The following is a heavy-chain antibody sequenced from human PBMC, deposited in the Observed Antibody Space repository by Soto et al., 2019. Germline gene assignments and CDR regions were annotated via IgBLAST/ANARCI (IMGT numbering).Heavy chain of an antibody. V-gene: IGHV1-18*01. D-gene: IGHD3-3*01. CDR3: ARDPGVDTYYYYGMDV. Sequence: QVQLVQSGAEVKKPGASVKVSCKASGYTFTSYGISWVRQAPGQGLEWMGWTSAYNGNTNYAQKLQGRVTMTTDTSASTAYMELRSLRSDDTAVYYCARDPGVDTYYYYGMDVWGQGTTVTVSS. J-gene: IGHJ6*02. CDR2: TSAYNGNT. CDR1: GYTFTSYG.